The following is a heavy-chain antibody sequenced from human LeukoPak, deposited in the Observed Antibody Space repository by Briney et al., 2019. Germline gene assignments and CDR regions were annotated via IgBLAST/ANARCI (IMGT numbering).Heavy chain of an antibody. CDR2: VYYSGST. V-gene: IGHV4-59*01. J-gene: IGHJ3*02. Sequence: GSLRLSCAASGFIFKTYTMTWVRQAPGKGLEWIGYVYYSGSTTYNPSLKSRVTISLDMSKNQFSLKLRSVTAADTAVYYCARTGGGSGGIWGQGTMVTVSS. D-gene: IGHD6-19*01. CDR3: ARTGGGSGGI. CDR1: GFIFKTYT.